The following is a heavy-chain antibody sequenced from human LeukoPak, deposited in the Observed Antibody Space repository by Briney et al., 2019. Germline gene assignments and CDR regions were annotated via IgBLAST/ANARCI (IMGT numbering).Heavy chain of an antibody. CDR2: IIPIFVTS. D-gene: IGHD3-3*01. Sequence: GASVKVSCKASGGTFISYAISWVRQARGQGGEWMGGIIPIFVTSTYSHKFQGRVTITADESTSTAYMELSSLRSEDTAVYYCARGLHYDFWSGYWFDYWGQGTLVTVSS. V-gene: IGHV1-69*13. CDR3: ARGLHYDFWSGYWFDY. CDR1: GGTFISYA. J-gene: IGHJ4*02.